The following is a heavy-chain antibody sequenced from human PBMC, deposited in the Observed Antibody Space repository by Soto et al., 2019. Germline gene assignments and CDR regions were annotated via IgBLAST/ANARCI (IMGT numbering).Heavy chain of an antibody. V-gene: IGHV3-48*01. CDR3: ARDYYDSSGYSADFDY. Sequence: EVQLVESGGGLVQPGGSLRLSCAASGFTFSSYSMNWVRQAPGKGLEWVSYISSSSSTIYYGDSVKGRFTISRDNAKNSLYLQMTSLRAEDTAVYYCARDYYDSSGYSADFDYWGQGTLVTVSS. J-gene: IGHJ4*02. D-gene: IGHD3-22*01. CDR1: GFTFSSYS. CDR2: ISSSSSTI.